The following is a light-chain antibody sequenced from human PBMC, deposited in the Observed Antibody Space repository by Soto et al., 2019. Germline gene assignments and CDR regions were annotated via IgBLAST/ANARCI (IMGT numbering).Light chain of an antibody. Sequence: QSVLTQPPSVSGAPGQRVTISCTGSTSNIGAGYDVHWYQQLPGAAPRLLISSHNNRPSGAPDRFFGSKSGTSASLTIIGLQAEDEGDYYCQSYDSSLSGSGVFGGGTKVTVL. V-gene: IGLV1-40*01. CDR1: TSNIGAGYD. J-gene: IGLJ3*02. CDR2: SHN. CDR3: QSYDSSLSGSGV.